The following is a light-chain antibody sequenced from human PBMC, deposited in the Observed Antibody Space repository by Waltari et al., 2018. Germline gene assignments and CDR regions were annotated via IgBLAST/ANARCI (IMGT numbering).Light chain of an antibody. V-gene: IGLV7-46*01. Sequence: QAVVTQEPSLTVSPGGTVTLTCGSSTGAVTSGHYPYWFQQKPGQVPMTLIYDTSNKHSWTPARFSGSLLGGKAALTLSGAQPEDEAEYYCLLWYSGARWVFGGGTKLSVL. CDR2: DTS. J-gene: IGLJ3*02. CDR3: LLWYSGARWV. CDR1: TGAVTSGHY.